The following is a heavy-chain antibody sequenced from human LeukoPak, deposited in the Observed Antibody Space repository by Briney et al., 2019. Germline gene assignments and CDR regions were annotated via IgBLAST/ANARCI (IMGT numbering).Heavy chain of an antibody. V-gene: IGHV3-30*18. D-gene: IGHD2-2*01. CDR3: AKGDSGYCSSISCYLDY. Sequence: GGSLRLSCAASGFTFSSYAMSWVRQAPGKGLEWVAVISYDGNNKYSADSVRGRFTISRDNSKNTLYLQMDSLRAEDTALYYCAKGDSGYCSSISCYLDYWGQGTLVTVSS. CDR2: ISYDGNNK. CDR1: GFTFSSYA. J-gene: IGHJ4*02.